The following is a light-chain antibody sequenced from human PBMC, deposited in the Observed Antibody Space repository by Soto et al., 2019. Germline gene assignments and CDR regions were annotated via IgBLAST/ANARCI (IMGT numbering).Light chain of an antibody. CDR1: SSNIGSNT. V-gene: IGLV1-44*01. CDR3: AAWDDSLNGRYV. CDR2: SNN. J-gene: IGLJ1*01. Sequence: QAVVTRPPSASGTPGQRVTISCSGSSSNIGSNTVNWYQQLPGTAPKLLIYSNNQRPSGVPDRFSGSKSGTSASLAISGLQSEDEADYYCAAWDDSLNGRYVFGTGTKLTVL.